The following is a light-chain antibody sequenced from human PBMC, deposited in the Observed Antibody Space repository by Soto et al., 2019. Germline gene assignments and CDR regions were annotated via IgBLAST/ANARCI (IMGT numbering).Light chain of an antibody. CDR3: QQYGGSPSIT. V-gene: IGKV3-20*01. CDR1: QILSSNY. J-gene: IGKJ5*01. Sequence: EIVFTQSPGTLSLSPGEGATLSCSASQILSSNYLAWYQQKPGQAPRLLIYGESRRATGIPDRFSGSGSGTDFTLAIRRLEPEDSAVYYCQQYGGSPSITFGQGTRLEIK. CDR2: GES.